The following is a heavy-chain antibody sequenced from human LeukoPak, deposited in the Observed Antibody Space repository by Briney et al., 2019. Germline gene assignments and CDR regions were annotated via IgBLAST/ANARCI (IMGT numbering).Heavy chain of an antibody. CDR2: INWNGGST. V-gene: IGHV3-20*04. J-gene: IGHJ4*02. CDR1: GFTFDDYG. CDR3: ARDNDNYVWGSPSSY. D-gene: IGHD3-16*01. Sequence: GSLRLSCAASGFTFDDYGMSWVRQAPGKGLEWVSGINWNGGSTGYADSVKGRFTISRDNAKSSLYLQMNSLRAEDTALYYCARDNDNYVWGSPSSYWGQGTLVTVSS.